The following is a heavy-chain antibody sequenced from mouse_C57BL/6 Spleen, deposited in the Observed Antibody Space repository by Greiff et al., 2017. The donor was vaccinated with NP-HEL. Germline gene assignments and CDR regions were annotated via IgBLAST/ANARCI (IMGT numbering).Heavy chain of an antibody. V-gene: IGHV8-12*01. D-gene: IGHD6-1*01. CDR2: ICWDDDK. Sequence: QVTLKVCGPGILQSSQTLSLTCSFSGFSLSTSGMGVSWLRQPSGQGLEWLAHICWDDDKRYDPSLNSRLTTAKDTSRNHVILKSTRVDTADTTTYFCARRGGNHYYDYWGQGTTLTVSS. CDR3: ARRGGNHYYDY. J-gene: IGHJ2*01. CDR1: GFSLSTSGMG.